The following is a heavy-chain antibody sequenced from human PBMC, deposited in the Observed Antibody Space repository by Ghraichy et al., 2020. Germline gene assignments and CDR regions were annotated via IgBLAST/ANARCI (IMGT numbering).Heavy chain of an antibody. D-gene: IGHD3-10*01. CDR3: ARELLGESAYWFDY. CDR1: GYTFTGYY. Sequence: SVKVSCKASGYTFTGYYMHWVRQAPGQGLEWMGWINPNSGGTNYAQKFQGWVTMTRDTSISTAYMELSRLRSDDTAVYYCARELLGESAYWFDYWGQGTLVTVSS. V-gene: IGHV1-2*04. J-gene: IGHJ4*02. CDR2: INPNSGGT.